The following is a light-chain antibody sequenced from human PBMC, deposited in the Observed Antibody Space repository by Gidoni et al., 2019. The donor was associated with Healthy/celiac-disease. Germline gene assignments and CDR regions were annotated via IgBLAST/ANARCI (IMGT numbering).Light chain of an antibody. V-gene: IGLV1-44*01. CDR1: SSNIGSNT. CDR3: AAWDDSLNGWV. Sequence: QSVLTQPPSASGTPGQRVTISCSGSSSNIGSNTVNWYQQLPGTAPQLLIYSNNQRPSGVPERFSGSKSGPSASLAISGLQSEDEADYYCAAWDDSLNGWVFGGGTKLTVL. CDR2: SNN. J-gene: IGLJ3*02.